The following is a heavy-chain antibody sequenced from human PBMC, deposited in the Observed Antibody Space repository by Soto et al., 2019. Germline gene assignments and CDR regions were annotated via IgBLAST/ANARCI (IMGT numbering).Heavy chain of an antibody. CDR1: GFTFSSYA. CDR3: AKDCYDFWSGYSVH. V-gene: IGHV3-23*01. Sequence: GSLRLSCAASGFTFSSYAISWVRQAPGKGLEWVSAISGSGGSTYYADSVKGRFTISRDNSKNTLYLQMNSLRAEDTAVYYCAKDCYDFWSGYSVHWGQGTLVTVSS. D-gene: IGHD3-3*01. J-gene: IGHJ4*02. CDR2: ISGSGGST.